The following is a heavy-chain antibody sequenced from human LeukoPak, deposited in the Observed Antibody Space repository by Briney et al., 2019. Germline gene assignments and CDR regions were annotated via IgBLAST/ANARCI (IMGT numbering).Heavy chain of an antibody. V-gene: IGHV3-30-3*01. CDR1: GFTFSNAW. D-gene: IGHD3-22*01. CDR2: ISYDGSNK. CDR3: ARDDRSERDYYDSESY. J-gene: IGHJ4*02. Sequence: GGSLRLSCAASGFTFSNAWMNWVRQAPGKGLEWVAVISYDGSNKYYADSVKGRFTISRDNSKNTLYLQMNSLRAEDTAVYYCARDDRSERDYYDSESYWGQGTLVTVSS.